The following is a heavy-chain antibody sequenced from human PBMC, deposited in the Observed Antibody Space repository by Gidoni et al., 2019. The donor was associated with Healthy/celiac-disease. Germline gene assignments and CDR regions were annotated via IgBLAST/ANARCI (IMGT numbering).Heavy chain of an antibody. J-gene: IGHJ4*02. Sequence: EVQLLESGGGLVQPGGSLRLSCAASGFPFSSYAMSWVRQAPGKGLEWVSAISGSGGSTYYADSVKGRFTISRDNSKNTLYLQMNSLRAEDTAVYYCANHPGSSSSFYASGYWGQGTLVTVSS. V-gene: IGHV3-23*01. CDR2: ISGSGGST. CDR3: ANHPGSSSSFYASGY. D-gene: IGHD6-6*01. CDR1: GFPFSSYA.